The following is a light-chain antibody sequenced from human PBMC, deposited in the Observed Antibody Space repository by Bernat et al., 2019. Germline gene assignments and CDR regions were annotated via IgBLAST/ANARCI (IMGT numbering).Light chain of an antibody. V-gene: IGLV2-18*02. CDR2: EVN. J-gene: IGLJ3*02. CDR3: CSFTTTTTWV. Sequence: QSALTQPPSVSGSPGQSVTISCTGTSSDVGSYNRVSWYHQPPGTAPKLMIYEVNNRPSGVPDRFSGSKSGNTASLTISGLQAEDEADYYCCSFTTTTTWVFGGETKLTVL. CDR1: SSDVGSYNR.